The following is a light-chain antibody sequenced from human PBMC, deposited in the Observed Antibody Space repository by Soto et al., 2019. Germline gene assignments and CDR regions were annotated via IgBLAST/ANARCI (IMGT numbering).Light chain of an antibody. CDR3: AAWDDSLRGRV. Sequence: QSVLTRPPSASGTPVQRGTISCSGSSSNVGVNFVYWYQHLPGTAPKLLIYRNDQRPSGVPDRFSGSKSGTSSSLAISGLRYEDEADYYCAAWDDSLRGRVFGTGTKVTVL. CDR2: RND. V-gene: IGLV1-47*01. J-gene: IGLJ1*01. CDR1: SSNVGVNF.